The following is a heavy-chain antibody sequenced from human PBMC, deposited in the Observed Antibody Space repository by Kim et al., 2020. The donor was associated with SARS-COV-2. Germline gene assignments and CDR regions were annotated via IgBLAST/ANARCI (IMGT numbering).Heavy chain of an antibody. CDR3: ARDPGYYDSSGRYYYYYYGMDV. V-gene: IGHV1-69*13. J-gene: IGHJ6*02. CDR2: IIPIFGTA. CDR1: GGTFSSYA. D-gene: IGHD3-22*01. Sequence: SVKVSCKASGGTFSSYAISWVRQAPGQGLEWMGGIIPIFGTANYAQKFQGRVTITADESTSTAYMELSSLRSEDTAVYYCARDPGYYDSSGRYYYYYYGMDVWGQGTTVTVSS.